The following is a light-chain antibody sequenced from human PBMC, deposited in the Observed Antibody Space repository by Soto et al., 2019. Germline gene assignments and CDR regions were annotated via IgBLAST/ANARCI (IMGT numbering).Light chain of an antibody. CDR3: VSYESSDTLV. Sequence: QSALTQPASVSGSPGQSITISCTGSGSDIGAYDYVSWYQHQAVKAPKLLFYGVHHQPSGVSNRFSASKSGNTASLTISGHPTEDEADYYCVSYESSDTLVFGGGTKLTVL. CDR2: GVH. V-gene: IGLV2-14*03. J-gene: IGLJ2*01. CDR1: GSDIGAYDY.